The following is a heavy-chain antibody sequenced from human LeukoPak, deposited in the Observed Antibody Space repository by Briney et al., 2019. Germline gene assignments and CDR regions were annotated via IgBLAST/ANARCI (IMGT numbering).Heavy chain of an antibody. V-gene: IGHV3-21*01. Sequence: PGGSLRLSCAASGFTFSSYAMSWVRQAPGKGLEWVSSISSSSSYIYYADSVKGRFTISRDNAKNSLYLQMNSLRAEDTAVYYCARDRYCSSTSCYTRSTYYYYYYGMDVWGQGTTVTVSS. CDR2: ISSSSSYI. J-gene: IGHJ6*02. D-gene: IGHD2-2*02. CDR3: ARDRYCSSTSCYTRSTYYYYYYGMDV. CDR1: GFTFSSYA.